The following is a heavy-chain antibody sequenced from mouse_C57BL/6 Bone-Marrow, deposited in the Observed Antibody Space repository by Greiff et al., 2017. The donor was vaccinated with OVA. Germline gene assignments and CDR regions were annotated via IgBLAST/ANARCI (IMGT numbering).Heavy chain of an antibody. V-gene: IGHV1-55*01. CDR2: IYPGSGST. D-gene: IGHD2-3*01. CDR1: GYTFTSYW. CDR3: ARGNGYCLLDY. J-gene: IGHJ2*01. Sequence: QVQLKQSGAELVKPGASVKMSCKASGYTFTSYWITWVKQRPGQGLEWIGDIYPGSGSTNYNEKFKSKATLTVDTSSSTAYMQLSSLTSEDSAVYYCARGNGYCLLDYWGQGTTLTVSS.